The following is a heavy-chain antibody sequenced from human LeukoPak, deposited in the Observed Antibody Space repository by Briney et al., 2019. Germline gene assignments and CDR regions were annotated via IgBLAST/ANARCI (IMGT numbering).Heavy chain of an antibody. CDR1: GGSINNYW. V-gene: IGHV4-4*02. Sequence: SGTLCLSCAVSGGSINNYWWSWVRQPAGKGLEWIGEIYHSGKTIYNVSLKSRVTMSVHKSKTQFSLKLTSVTAADAAFYFFARHIAVAGQRGFDYWGQGTLVTVSS. J-gene: IGHJ4*02. CDR3: ARHIAVAGQRGFDY. CDR2: IYHSGKT. D-gene: IGHD6-19*01.